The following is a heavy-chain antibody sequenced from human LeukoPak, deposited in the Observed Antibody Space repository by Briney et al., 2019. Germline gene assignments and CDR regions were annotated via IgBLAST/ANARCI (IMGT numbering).Heavy chain of an antibody. D-gene: IGHD6-19*01. CDR1: CGSISSYY. V-gene: IGHV4-59*01. CDR3: ATTENSSGWFGY. Sequence: SETLSLTCTVSCGSISSYYWLWLRQPPGKGLEWIVYIYYSGSTNYNPSLKSRVTISVDTSKNRFSLKLSSVTAADTAVYYCATTENSSGWFGYWGQGTLVTVSS. CDR2: IYYSGST. J-gene: IGHJ4*02.